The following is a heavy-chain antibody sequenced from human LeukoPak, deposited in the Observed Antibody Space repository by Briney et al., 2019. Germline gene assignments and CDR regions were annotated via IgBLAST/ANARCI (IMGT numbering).Heavy chain of an antibody. D-gene: IGHD3-3*01. CDR1: GGTFSSYA. J-gene: IGHJ4*02. CDR3: ARSPPYYDFWSGYYTPFDY. V-gene: IGHV1-69*05. CDR2: IVPIFGTA. Sequence: SVKVSCKASGGTFSSYAISWVRQAPGQGLEWMGGIVPIFGTANYAQKFQGRVTITTDESTSTAYMELSGLRSEDTAVYYCARSPPYYDFWSGYYTPFDYWGQGTLVTVSS.